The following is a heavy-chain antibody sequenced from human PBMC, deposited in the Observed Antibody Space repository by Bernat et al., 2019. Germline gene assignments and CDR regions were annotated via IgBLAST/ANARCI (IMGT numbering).Heavy chain of an antibody. J-gene: IGHJ4*02. CDR1: GFTFSSYG. Sequence: QVQLVESGGGVVQPGRSLRLSCAASGFTFSSYGMHWVRQAPGKGLEWVAVISYDGSNKYYADSVKGRFTISRDNSKNTLYLQMNSLRAEDTAVYYCASSIAVAGTGYFDYWGQGTLVTVSS. CDR2: ISYDGSNK. CDR3: ASSIAVAGTGYFDY. V-gene: IGHV3-30*03. D-gene: IGHD6-19*01.